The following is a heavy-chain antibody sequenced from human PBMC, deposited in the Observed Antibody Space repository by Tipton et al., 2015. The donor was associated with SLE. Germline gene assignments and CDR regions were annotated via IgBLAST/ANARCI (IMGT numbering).Heavy chain of an antibody. CDR1: GGSFSGYY. D-gene: IGHD3-22*01. J-gene: IGHJ4*02. V-gene: IGHV4-34*01. Sequence: TLSLTCTVYGGSFSGYYWSWIRQPPGKGLEWIGEINHSGSTNYNPSLKSRVTISVDTSKNQFSLKLSSVTAADTAVYYCARSYYYDSSGYRGAFSDYWGQGTLVTVSS. CDR2: INHSGST. CDR3: ARSYYYDSSGYRGAFSDY.